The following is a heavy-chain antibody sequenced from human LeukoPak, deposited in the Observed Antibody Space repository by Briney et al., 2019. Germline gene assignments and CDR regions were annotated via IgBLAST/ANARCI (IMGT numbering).Heavy chain of an antibody. J-gene: IGHJ4*02. CDR3: ARDRYNFDY. CDR1: GFTFSSYW. D-gene: IGHD5-18*01. V-gene: IGHV3-74*01. CDR2: INSDGSTT. Sequence: GGSLRLSCAASGFTFSSYWMQWVCQAPGKGLVWVSRINSDGSTTNYADSVRGRFTISRDNAQNTLYLQMTSLGAEDTAMYYCARDRYNFDYWGQGTLVTVSS.